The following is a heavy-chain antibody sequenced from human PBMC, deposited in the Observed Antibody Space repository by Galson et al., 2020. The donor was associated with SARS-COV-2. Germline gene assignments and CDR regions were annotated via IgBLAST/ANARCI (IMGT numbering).Heavy chain of an antibody. CDR2: IYYSGSS. CDR3: SGGPIRALGSPLV. CDR1: GGAISSYF. D-gene: IGHD1-26*01. Sequence: SETLSLTCNVSGGAISSYFWSWIRQPPGKGLEWIGFIYYSGSSDYNPALKSRVSISVDTSQNQFSLRLSSVTAADTAVYFCSGGPIRALGSPLVWGRRTLVTVSS. V-gene: IGHV4-59*01. J-gene: IGHJ4*02.